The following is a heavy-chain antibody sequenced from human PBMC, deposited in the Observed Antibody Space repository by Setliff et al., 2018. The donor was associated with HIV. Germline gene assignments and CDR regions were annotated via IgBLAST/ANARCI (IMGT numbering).Heavy chain of an antibody. CDR3: VRQVSYYHFYMDV. J-gene: IGHJ6*03. Sequence: GGSLRLSCAASGFIFNDYWMIWVRQPPGRGLEWVATLNQDGINKYYVDSVKGRFTIPRDNAKNSLYLQMNSLRAEDTAVYYCVRQVSYYHFYMDVWGKGTTVTVSS. V-gene: IGHV3-7*05. CDR2: LNQDGINK. D-gene: IGHD6-6*01. CDR1: GFIFNDYW.